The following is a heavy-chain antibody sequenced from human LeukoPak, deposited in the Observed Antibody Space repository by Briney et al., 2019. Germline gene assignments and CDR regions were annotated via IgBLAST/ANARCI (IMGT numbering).Heavy chain of an antibody. V-gene: IGHV1-2*02. CDR1: EYTFTGSY. J-gene: IGHJ4*02. CDR3: ARVAGGRGYDYYWDY. D-gene: IGHD5-12*01. CDR2: INPNSGGT. Sequence: ASVKVSCKASEYTFTGSYMRWVRQAPGQGLEWVGWINPNSGGTNYAQKFQGRVTMTRDTSISTAYMELSRLRSDDTAVYYCARVAGGRGYDYYWDYWGQGTLVTVSS.